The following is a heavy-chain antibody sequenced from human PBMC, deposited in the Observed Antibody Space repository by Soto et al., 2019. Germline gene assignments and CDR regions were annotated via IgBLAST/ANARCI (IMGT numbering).Heavy chain of an antibody. D-gene: IGHD5-12*01. CDR3: AKDRGFFGYGPFDY. J-gene: IGHJ4*02. CDR2: ISGSGGST. V-gene: IGHV3-23*01. Sequence: PGGSLRLSCAASGFTLSSYAVSWVRQAPGKGLEWVSAISGSGGSTYYADSVKGRFTISRDNSKNTLYLQMNSLRAEDTAVYYCAKDRGFFGYGPFDYWGQGTLVTVSS. CDR1: GFTLSSYA.